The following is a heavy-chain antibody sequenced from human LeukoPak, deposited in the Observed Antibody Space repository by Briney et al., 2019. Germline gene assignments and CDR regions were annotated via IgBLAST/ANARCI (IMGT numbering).Heavy chain of an antibody. V-gene: IGHV3-23*01. D-gene: IGHD3-22*01. CDR2: ISGSGGST. J-gene: IGHJ4*02. CDR3: ARGPKTYYYDSSGYSYTQY. CDR1: GFTFSSYA. Sequence: PGGSLRLSCAASGFTFSSYAMSWVRQAPGKGLEWVSAISGSGGSTYYADSVKGRFTISRDNAKNTLYLQMNSLRAEDTAVYYCARGPKTYYYDSSGYSYTQYWGQGTLVTVSS.